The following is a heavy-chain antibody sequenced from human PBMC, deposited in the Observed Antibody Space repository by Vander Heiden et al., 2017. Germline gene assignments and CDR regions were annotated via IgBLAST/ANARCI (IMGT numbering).Heavy chain of an antibody. J-gene: IGHJ4*02. V-gene: IGHV1-18*01. CDR3: ARDSKNPPVFGYYYDSSGFDY. CDR1: GYTFTSYG. Sequence: QVQLVQSGAEVKKPGASVKVSCKASGYTFTSYGISLVRQAPGQGLEWMGWISAYNGNTNYAQKLQGRVTMTTDTSTSTAYMELRSLRSDDTAVYYCARDSKNPPVFGYYYDSSGFDYWGQGTLVTVSS. CDR2: ISAYNGNT. D-gene: IGHD3-22*01.